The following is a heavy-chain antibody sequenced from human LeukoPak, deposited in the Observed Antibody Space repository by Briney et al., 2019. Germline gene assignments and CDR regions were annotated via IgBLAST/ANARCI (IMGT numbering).Heavy chain of an antibody. Sequence: ASVKDSCKASGYTFTGYHMHWVRQAPGQGLEWMGRINPNSGGTNYAQKFQGRVTMTRDTSISTAYMELSRLRSDDTAVYYCARDRRELLRVFVYWGQGTLVTVSS. CDR2: INPNSGGT. V-gene: IGHV1-2*06. J-gene: IGHJ4*02. CDR1: GYTFTGYH. D-gene: IGHD1-26*01. CDR3: ARDRRELLRVFVY.